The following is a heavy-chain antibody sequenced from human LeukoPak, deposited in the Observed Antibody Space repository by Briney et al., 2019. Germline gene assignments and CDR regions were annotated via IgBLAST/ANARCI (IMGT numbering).Heavy chain of an antibody. J-gene: IGHJ4*02. CDR2: IYDDGSKE. V-gene: IGHV3-33*01. CDR3: ARDLKSGYVDS. CDR1: GFTFSNYG. D-gene: IGHD5-12*01. Sequence: PGGSLRLSCAASGFTFSNYGMHWVRQAPGKGLEWVAVIYDDGSKEHFADSVKGRFTISRDNSKNTVVLQMNSLRGEDTAAYYCARDLKSGYVDSWGQGTLVTVSS.